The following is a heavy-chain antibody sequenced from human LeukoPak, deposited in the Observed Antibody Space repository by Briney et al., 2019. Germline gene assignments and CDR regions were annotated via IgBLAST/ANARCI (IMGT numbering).Heavy chain of an antibody. J-gene: IGHJ4*02. CDR3: ARHVNGVVLEWLPLYFDY. CDR2: IYYSGST. Sequence: SETLSLTCTVSGGSISNYYWSWIRQPPGRGLEWIGYIYYSGSTNYNPSLKSRITISVDTSKNQLSLKLTSVTAADTAVYYCARHVNGVVLEWLPLYFDYWGQGTLVTVSS. D-gene: IGHD3-3*01. CDR1: GGSISNYY. V-gene: IGHV4-59*08.